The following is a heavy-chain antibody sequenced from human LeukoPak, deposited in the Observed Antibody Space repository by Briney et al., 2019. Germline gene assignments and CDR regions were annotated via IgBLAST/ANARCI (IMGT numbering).Heavy chain of an antibody. D-gene: IGHD3-10*01. V-gene: IGHV4-34*01. CDR3: ARQSRDGSGSYYPYYYYYYMDV. CDR1: GGSFSGYY. J-gene: IGHJ6*03. CDR2: INHSGST. Sequence: SETLSLTCAVYGGSFSGYYWSWIRQPPGKGLEWIGEINHSGSTNYNPSPKSRVTISVDTSKNQFSLKLSSVTAADTAVYYCARQSRDGSGSYYPYYYYYYMDVWGKGTTVTVSS.